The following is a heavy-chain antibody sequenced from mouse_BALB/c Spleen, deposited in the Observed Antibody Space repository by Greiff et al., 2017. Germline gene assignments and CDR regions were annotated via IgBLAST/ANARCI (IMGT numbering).Heavy chain of an antibody. J-gene: IGHJ4*01. D-gene: IGHD1-1*01. V-gene: IGHV14-3*02. CDR2: IDPANGNT. CDR3: AREGITTVVADAMDD. CDR1: GFNIKDTY. Sequence: EVQLQQSGAELVKPGASVKLSCTASGFNIKDTYMHWVKQRPEQGLEWIGRIDPANGNTKYDPKFQGKATITADTSSNTAYLQLSSLTSEDTAVYYCAREGITTVVADAMDDWGQGTAVTVSS.